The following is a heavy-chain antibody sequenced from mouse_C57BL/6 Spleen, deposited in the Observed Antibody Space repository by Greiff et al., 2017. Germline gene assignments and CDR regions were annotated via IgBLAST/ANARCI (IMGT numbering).Heavy chain of an antibody. CDR1: GYTFTSYW. Sequence: VQLQQPGAELVRPGSSVKLSCKASGYTFTSYWMHWVKQRPIQGLEWIGNIDPTDSETHYNQKYKDKATLTVDKSSSTAYMQLSSLTSEDSAVYYCARGGDSDDWGKGTTLTVSS. J-gene: IGHJ2*01. V-gene: IGHV1-52*01. CDR3: ARGGDSDD. CDR2: IDPTDSET.